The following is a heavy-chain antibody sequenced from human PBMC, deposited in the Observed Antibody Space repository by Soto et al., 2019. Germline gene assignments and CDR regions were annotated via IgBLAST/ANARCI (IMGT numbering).Heavy chain of an antibody. CDR3: AKALEGHSNSSGGFHC. CDR1: GFTFSDYY. V-gene: IGHV3-23*01. CDR2: ISCSGGCT. J-gene: IGHJ4*02. Sequence: PGGTLRLPCAASGFTFSDYYMRWVRQAPGKGLEWVSTISCSGGCTYYADSMKGRFTISRDNSKNTVSLQMNSLRAEDTAVYYCAKALEGHSNSSGGFHCWGQGTLVTVSS. D-gene: IGHD6-6*01.